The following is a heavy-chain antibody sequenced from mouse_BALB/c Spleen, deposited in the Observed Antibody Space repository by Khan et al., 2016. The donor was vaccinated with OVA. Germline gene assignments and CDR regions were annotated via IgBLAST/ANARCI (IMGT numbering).Heavy chain of an antibody. CDR2: INPSNNYT. Sequence: QVQLKESGAELARPGASVKMSCKASGYTFTSYTMHWVRQRPGQAPEWIGHINPSNNYTNYNQNFKDKATLIVDKSSNTAYMQLSSLTSEDSAVYYCVIEGAYHRSDGWFAYWGQGTLVTVSA. CDR3: VIEGAYHRSDGWFAY. V-gene: IGHV1-4*01. CDR1: GYTFTSYT. J-gene: IGHJ3*01. D-gene: IGHD2-14*01.